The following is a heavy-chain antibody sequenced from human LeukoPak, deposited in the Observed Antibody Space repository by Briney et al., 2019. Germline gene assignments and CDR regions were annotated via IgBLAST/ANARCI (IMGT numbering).Heavy chain of an antibody. CDR2: INPNTGDT. Sequence: ASVKVSCTASGYSFTGQYMHWVRQAPGQGLEWMGRINPNTGDTNSAQEFQGRVTMTRDTSISTVYMELSRLRSDDTAVYFCAREMARKYYFDYWGQGTVVTVSS. D-gene: IGHD5-24*01. CDR1: GYSFTGQY. J-gene: IGHJ4*02. V-gene: IGHV1-2*06. CDR3: AREMARKYYFDY.